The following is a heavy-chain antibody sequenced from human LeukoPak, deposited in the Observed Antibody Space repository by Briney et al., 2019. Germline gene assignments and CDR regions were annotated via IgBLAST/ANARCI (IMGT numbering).Heavy chain of an antibody. V-gene: IGHV4-59*01. CDR2: NYYSGST. CDR1: GGSISIYY. J-gene: IGHJ5*02. D-gene: IGHD3-22*01. CDR3: PRAPRRSSSGYSNCFDP. Sequence: SETLSLTCTVSGGSISIYYWSWIRQPPEKGLEWIGYNYYSGSTNYNPSLKSRVTISVDTSKNQFSLKLSSVTAADTAVYYCPRAPRRSSSGYSNCFDPWGQGTLVTVSS.